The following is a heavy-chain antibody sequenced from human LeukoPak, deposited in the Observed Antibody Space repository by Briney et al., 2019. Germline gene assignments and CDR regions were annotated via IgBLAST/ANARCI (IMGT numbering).Heavy chain of an antibody. D-gene: IGHD2-8*01. V-gene: IGHV3-23*01. CDR2: ISSSGSGDNT. Sequence: GGSLRLSCAASGVTLSTYAMSWARQAPGKGLEWVSGISSSGSGDNTYYADSVKGRFTISRDNSKNTLYLQMNSLRAEDTAVYYCARPTIVLMVYGAPLDYWGQGTLVTVSS. CDR3: ARPTIVLMVYGAPLDY. CDR1: GVTLSTYA. J-gene: IGHJ4*02.